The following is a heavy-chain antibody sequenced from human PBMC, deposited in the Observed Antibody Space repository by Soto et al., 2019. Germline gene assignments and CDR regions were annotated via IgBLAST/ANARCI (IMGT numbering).Heavy chain of an antibody. CDR1: GFTFSDYY. Sequence: GSLRLSCAASGFTFSDYYMSWIRQAPGKGLEWVSYISSSSSYTIYADSVKGRFTISRDNAKNSLYLQMNSLRAEDTAVYYCAREKYSSLQPEPYYYYGMDVWGQGTTVTVSS. V-gene: IGHV3-11*06. CDR2: ISSSSSYT. J-gene: IGHJ6*02. D-gene: IGHD6-6*01. CDR3: AREKYSSLQPEPYYYYGMDV.